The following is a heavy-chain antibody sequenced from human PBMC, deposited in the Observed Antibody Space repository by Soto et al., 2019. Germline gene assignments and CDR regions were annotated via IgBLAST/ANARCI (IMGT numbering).Heavy chain of an antibody. CDR3: AKDGELELRGPYWYSDL. V-gene: IGHV3-30*18. CDR2: ISYDGSNK. D-gene: IGHD1-7*01. CDR1: GFTFSSYG. Sequence: QVQLVESGGGVVQPGRSLRLSCAASGFTFSSYGMHWVRQAPGKGLEWVAVISYDGSNKYYADSVKGRFTISRDNSKNTLYLQMNSLRAEDTAVYYCAKDGELELRGPYWYSDLWGRGTLVTVSS. J-gene: IGHJ2*01.